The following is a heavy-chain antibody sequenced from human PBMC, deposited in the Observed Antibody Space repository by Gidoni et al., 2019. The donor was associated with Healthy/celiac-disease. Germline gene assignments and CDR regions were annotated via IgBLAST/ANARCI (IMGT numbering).Heavy chain of an antibody. CDR1: VGAICSGGYY. D-gene: IGHD3-22*01. CDR2: IYYSGST. V-gene: IGHV4-31*03. Sequence: QVQLQESGPGLGKPSQTLSLTCTVSVGAICSGGYYWSWIRQHPGKGLEWIGYIYYSGSTYYNPSLKSRVTISVDTSKNHFSLKLSSVTAADTAVYYCARENSSGTEGYFQHLGQGTLVTVSS. CDR3: ARENSSGTEGYFQH. J-gene: IGHJ1*01.